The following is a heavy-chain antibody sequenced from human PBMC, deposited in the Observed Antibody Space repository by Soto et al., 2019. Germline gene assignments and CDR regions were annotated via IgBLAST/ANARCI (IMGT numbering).Heavy chain of an antibody. D-gene: IGHD3-10*01. CDR1: GDSLSSMTW. CDR3: SRYDYGSGNHYNIAY. J-gene: IGHJ4*02. V-gene: IGHV4-4*02. Sequence: PSETLSLNCAVSGDSLSSMTWWSWVRQPPGKGLEWIGEIHHSGSTNYNPSLKSRVTISVEKSKNQFSLKLSSVTAADTAVYYFSRYDYGSGNHYNIAYWGQGILVLVSS. CDR2: IHHSGST.